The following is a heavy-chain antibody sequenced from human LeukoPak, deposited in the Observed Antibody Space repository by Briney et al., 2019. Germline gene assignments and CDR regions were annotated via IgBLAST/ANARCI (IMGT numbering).Heavy chain of an antibody. V-gene: IGHV3-74*03. CDR1: GFTFSSYW. CDR3: ARVKTGYSNHYYYYGMDV. D-gene: IGHD4-11*01. J-gene: IGHJ6*02. CDR2: INNDGRTT. Sequence: GSLRLSCAASGFTFSSYWMHWVRQAPGKGLVWVSRINNDGRTTTYADSVKGRFTISRDNAKNTLYLQMNILRTEDTAVYYCARVKTGYSNHYYYYGMDVWGQGTTVTVSS.